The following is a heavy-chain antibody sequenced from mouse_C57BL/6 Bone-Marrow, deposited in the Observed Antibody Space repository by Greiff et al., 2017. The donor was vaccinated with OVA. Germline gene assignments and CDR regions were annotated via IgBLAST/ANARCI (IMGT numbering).Heavy chain of an antibody. D-gene: IGHD2-2*01. CDR1: GYTFTSYW. V-gene: IGHV1-69*01. CDR3: ARDWGIYYGYDRFAY. J-gene: IGHJ3*01. CDR2: IDPSDSYT. Sequence: QVQLQQPGAELVMPGASVKLSCKASGYTFTSYWMHWVKQRPGQGLEWIGEIDPSDSYTNYNQKFKGKSTLTVDKSYSTAYMQLSSLTSEDSAVYYCARDWGIYYGYDRFAYWGQGTLVTVSA.